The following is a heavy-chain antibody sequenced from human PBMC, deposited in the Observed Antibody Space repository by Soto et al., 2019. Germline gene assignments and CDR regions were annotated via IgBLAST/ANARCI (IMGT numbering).Heavy chain of an antibody. Sequence: QVQLQESGPGLVKPSETLSLTCTVSGVSISNNYWSWIRQPPGKGLEWSGYIYYNGNTNYNPSLKSRVTMSVDTSRNQISLKLTTVTAADTAVYYCTRANWYSEYWGQGTLVTVSS. CDR2: IYYNGNT. CDR3: TRANWYSEY. D-gene: IGHD7-27*01. J-gene: IGHJ4*02. CDR1: GVSISNNY. V-gene: IGHV4-59*01.